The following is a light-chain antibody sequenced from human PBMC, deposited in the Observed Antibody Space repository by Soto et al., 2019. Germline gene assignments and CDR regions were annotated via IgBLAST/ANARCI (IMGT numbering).Light chain of an antibody. V-gene: IGKV3-20*01. J-gene: IGKJ1*01. Sequence: EIVLTQSPGTLSLSPGERATLSCRASQSVGRNYLAWYQQKPGQAPRLLIHRISTRATGIPDRFSGSGFATDFTLTISRLEPEDFAVYSCQQYDNAPQTFGQGTKV. CDR2: RIS. CDR3: QQYDNAPQT. CDR1: QSVGRNY.